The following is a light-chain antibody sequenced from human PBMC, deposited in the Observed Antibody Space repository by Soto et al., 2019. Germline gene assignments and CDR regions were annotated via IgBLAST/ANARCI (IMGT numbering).Light chain of an antibody. V-gene: IGKV1-39*01. CDR1: QIIRNY. J-gene: IGKJ2*01. CDR3: QQTYSSPYT. Sequence: DIQMTQSPSSLSASVGDRVTITCRASQIIRNYLNWYQQKVGRAPKLLICAASSLQSGVPSRFSGGGSETAFTLTISSLQPEDFATYYCQQTYSSPYTFGQGTKLEI. CDR2: AAS.